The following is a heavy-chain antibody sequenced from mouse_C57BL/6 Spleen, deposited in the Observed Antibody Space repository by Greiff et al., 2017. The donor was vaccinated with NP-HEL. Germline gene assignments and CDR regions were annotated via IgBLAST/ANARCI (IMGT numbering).Heavy chain of an antibody. D-gene: IGHD4-1*01. J-gene: IGHJ2*01. Sequence: EVHLVESGGGLVKPGGSLKLSCAASGFTFSGYGMHWVRQAPEKGLEWVAYISSGSSTIYYADTVKGRFTISRDNAKNTLFLQMTSLRSEDTAMYYCARGLGRGYWGQGTTLTVSS. CDR1: GFTFSGYG. V-gene: IGHV5-17*01. CDR3: ARGLGRGY. CDR2: ISSGSSTI.